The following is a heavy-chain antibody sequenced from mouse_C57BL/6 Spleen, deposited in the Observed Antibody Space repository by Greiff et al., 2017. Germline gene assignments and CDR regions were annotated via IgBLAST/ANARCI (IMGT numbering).Heavy chain of an antibody. CDR3: AKNGYDGSYWYFDV. CDR1: GFSLTSYG. J-gene: IGHJ1*03. D-gene: IGHD2-2*01. CDR2: IWRGGST. V-gene: IGHV2-5*01. Sequence: VQLVESGPGLVQPSQSLSITCTVSGFSLTSYGVHWVRQSPGKGLEWLGVIWRGGSTDYNAAFMSRLSITKDNSKSQVFFKMNSLQADDTAIYYCAKNGYDGSYWYFDVWGTGTTVTVSS.